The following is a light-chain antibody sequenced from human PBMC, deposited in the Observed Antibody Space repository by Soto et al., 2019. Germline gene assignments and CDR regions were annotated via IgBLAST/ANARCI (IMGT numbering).Light chain of an antibody. J-gene: IGKJ4*01. CDR2: GAY. CDR1: QSISSSF. CDR3: QQYTSSPVT. Sequence: IVLTQSPGTLSLSPGERATLSCRASQSISSSFLAWHQQKPGQAPSLLIYGAYSGATGIPDRFSGGGSGTDFSLTISRLEPEDFAVYYCQQYTSSPVTFGGGTKVEI. V-gene: IGKV3-20*01.